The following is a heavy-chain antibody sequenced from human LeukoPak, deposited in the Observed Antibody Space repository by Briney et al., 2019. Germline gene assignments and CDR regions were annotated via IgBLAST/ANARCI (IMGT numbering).Heavy chain of an antibody. CDR1: GGSFSGYY. CDR2: INHSGST. V-gene: IGHV4-34*01. J-gene: IGHJ5*02. D-gene: IGHD6-13*01. CDR3: ARYSSSWFRAWFDP. Sequence: SETLSLTCAVYGGSFSGYYWSWIRQPPGKGLEWIGEINHSGSTNYNPSLKSRVTISVDTSKNQFSPKLSSVTAADTAVYYCARYSSSWFRAWFDPWGQGTLVTVSS.